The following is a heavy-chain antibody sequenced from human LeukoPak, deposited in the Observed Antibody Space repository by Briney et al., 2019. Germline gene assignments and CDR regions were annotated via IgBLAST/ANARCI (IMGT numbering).Heavy chain of an antibody. CDR2: INPNSGGT. D-gene: IGHD4/OR15-4a*01. J-gene: IGHJ4*02. CDR3: ARDHGDYGDDY. V-gene: IGHV1-2*02. CDR1: GYTFTGYY. Sequence: ASVKVSCKASGYTFTGYYMHWVRQAPGQGLEWMGWINPNSGGTNYLQKFQGRVTMTWDTSISTAYMELSRLRSDDTAVYYCARDHGDYGDDYWGQGTLVTVSS.